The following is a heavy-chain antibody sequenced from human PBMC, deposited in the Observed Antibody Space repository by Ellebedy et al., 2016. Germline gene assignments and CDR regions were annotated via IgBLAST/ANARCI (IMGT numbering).Heavy chain of an antibody. CDR3: ARGGQWLIRD. CDR1: GFIFSSYA. J-gene: IGHJ4*02. CDR2: ISNDGINK. D-gene: IGHD3-22*01. V-gene: IGHV3-30*03. Sequence: GESLKISCAASGFIFSSYAMHWVRQAPGKGLEWVTLISNDGINKYYADSVKGRFTISRDNSKNALYLQMNSLRPEDTAVYYCARGGQWLIRDWGQGTLVPVSS.